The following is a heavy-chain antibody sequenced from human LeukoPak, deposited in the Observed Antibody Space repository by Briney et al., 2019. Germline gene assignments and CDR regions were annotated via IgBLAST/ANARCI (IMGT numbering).Heavy chain of an antibody. Sequence: SQTLSLTCTVSGGSISSGGYYWSWIRQPPGKGLEWIGYIYHSGSTYYNPSLKSRVTISVDRSKNQFSLKLSSVTAADTAVYYCARFQDYSNFDYWGQGTLVTVSS. J-gene: IGHJ4*02. CDR1: GGSISSGGYY. CDR2: IYHSGST. D-gene: IGHD4-11*01. V-gene: IGHV4-30-2*01. CDR3: ARFQDYSNFDY.